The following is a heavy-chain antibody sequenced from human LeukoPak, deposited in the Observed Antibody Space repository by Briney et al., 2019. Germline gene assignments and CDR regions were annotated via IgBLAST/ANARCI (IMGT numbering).Heavy chain of an antibody. J-gene: IGHJ4*02. CDR2: IYYSGST. Sequence: PSETLSLTCTVSGGSISSYYWSWIRQPPGKGLEWIGYIYYSGSTNYNPSLKSRVTISVDTSKNQFSLKLSSVTAADTAVYYCARGPAAIEGDFDYWGLGTLVTVSS. V-gene: IGHV4-59*01. CDR1: GGSISSYY. D-gene: IGHD2-2*02. CDR3: ARGPAAIEGDFDY.